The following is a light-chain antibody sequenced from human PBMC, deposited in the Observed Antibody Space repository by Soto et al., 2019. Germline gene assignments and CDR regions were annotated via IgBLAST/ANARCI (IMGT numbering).Light chain of an antibody. CDR3: QQRSNLIT. J-gene: IGKJ4*01. CDR1: QSVSVY. Sequence: EIVLTQSPATLSVSPGERATLSCRASQSVSVYLDWYQQKSGQAPRLLIYDASKRATGIPARFSGSGSGTDFTLISSILEPEDIAVYYCQQRSNLITFGGGTKVEIK. CDR2: DAS. V-gene: IGKV3-11*01.